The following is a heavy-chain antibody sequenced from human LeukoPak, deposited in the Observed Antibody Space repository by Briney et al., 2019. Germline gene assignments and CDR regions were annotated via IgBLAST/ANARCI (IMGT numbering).Heavy chain of an antibody. CDR3: AREPPYCSSTSSYRGGFDY. CDR1: GYTFTGYY. Sequence: ASVKVSCKASGYTFTGYYMHWVRQAPGQGLEWMGWINPNSGGTNYAQKFQGRVTMTRDTSISTAYMELSRLRSDDTAVYYCAREPPYCSSTSSYRGGFDYWGQGTLVTVSS. J-gene: IGHJ4*02. CDR2: INPNSGGT. V-gene: IGHV1-2*02. D-gene: IGHD2-2*02.